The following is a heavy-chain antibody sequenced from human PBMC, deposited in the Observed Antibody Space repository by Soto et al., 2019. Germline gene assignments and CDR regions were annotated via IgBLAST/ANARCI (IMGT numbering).Heavy chain of an antibody. CDR3: ARDAAGTAMGYYYYYGMDV. CDR2: ISYDGSNK. CDR1: GFTFSSYA. J-gene: IGHJ6*02. V-gene: IGHV3-30-3*01. Sequence: PGGSLRLSCAASGFTFSSYAMHWVRQAPGKGLEWVAVISYDGSNKYYADSVKGRFTISRDNSKNTLYLQMNSLRAEDTAVYYCARDAAGTAMGYYYYYGMDVWGQGTTVTVSS. D-gene: IGHD5-18*01.